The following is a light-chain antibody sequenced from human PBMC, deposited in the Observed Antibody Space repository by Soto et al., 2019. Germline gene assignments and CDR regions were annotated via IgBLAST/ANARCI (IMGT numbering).Light chain of an antibody. V-gene: IGKV1-5*01. Sequence: DIQMTQSPSTLSASVGDRVTITCRASQGIYNWLAWYQQKPGKPPKLLIYDASGLDSGVPSRFRGSGYGTEFTLTISGLQPEDFATFSCQQYDSFPWTFGQGTKADIK. CDR2: DAS. CDR1: QGIYNW. CDR3: QQYDSFPWT. J-gene: IGKJ1*01.